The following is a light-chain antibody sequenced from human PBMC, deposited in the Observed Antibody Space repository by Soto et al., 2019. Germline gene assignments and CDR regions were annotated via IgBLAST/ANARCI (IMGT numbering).Light chain of an antibody. CDR3: QQYSNWPT. J-gene: IGKJ5*01. CDR1: QSVSRN. Sequence: EIVITQSPATLSVSPGERATLSCRASQSVSRNLAWYQQRPGQAPRLLISGASTRATGIAARFSGSGSGREFTLTISSLKSEDSALYYCQQYSNWPTFGQGTRLEIK. CDR2: GAS. V-gene: IGKV3-15*01.